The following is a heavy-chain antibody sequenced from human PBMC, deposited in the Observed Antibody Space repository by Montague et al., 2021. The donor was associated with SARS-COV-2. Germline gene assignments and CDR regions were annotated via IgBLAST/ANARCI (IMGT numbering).Heavy chain of an antibody. D-gene: IGHD6-6*01. V-gene: IGHV3-48*04. CDR2: ISSSTNII. Sequence: SLRLSCAASGFTFSSYSVNWVRQAPGKGLEWLSYISSSTNIIYSADSVTGRFTISRDNARNSLYLQMNSLRVDDTAVYYCAKDLVLRAARPDALDVWGQGTVVTVSS. CDR1: GFTFSSYS. CDR3: AKDLVLRAARPDALDV. J-gene: IGHJ3*01.